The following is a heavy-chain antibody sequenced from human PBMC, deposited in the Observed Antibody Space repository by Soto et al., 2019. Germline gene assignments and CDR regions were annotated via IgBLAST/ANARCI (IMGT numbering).Heavy chain of an antibody. CDR3: ARGIAVAGPFDY. V-gene: IGHV4-39*01. D-gene: IGHD6-19*01. CDR1: GGSISSSSYY. J-gene: IGHJ4*02. CDR2: IYYSGST. Sequence: AETLSLTCTVSGGSISSSSYYWFCIRQPPGKGLEWIGSIYYSGSTYYNPSLKSRVTISVDTSKNQFSLKLSSVTAADTAVYYCARGIAVAGPFDYWGQGTLVTVSS.